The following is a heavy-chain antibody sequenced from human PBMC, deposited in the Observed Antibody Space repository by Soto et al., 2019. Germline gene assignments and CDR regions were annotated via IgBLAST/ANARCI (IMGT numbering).Heavy chain of an antibody. D-gene: IGHD4-17*01. CDR1: GFTFDDYA. Sequence: PGGSLRLSCAASGFTFDDYAMHWVRQAPGKGLEWVSGISWNSGSIGYADSVKGRFTISRDNAKNSLYPQMNSLRAEDTALYYCAKGKGPDYGDYVYYWGQGILVTVSS. CDR2: ISWNSGSI. V-gene: IGHV3-9*01. J-gene: IGHJ4*02. CDR3: AKGKGPDYGDYVYY.